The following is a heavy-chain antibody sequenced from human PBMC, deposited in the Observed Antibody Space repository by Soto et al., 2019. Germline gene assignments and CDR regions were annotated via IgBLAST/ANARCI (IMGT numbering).Heavy chain of an antibody. CDR3: ARQPLYCSGGSCHPFYYYYYMDV. CDR2: IYYSGST. CDR1: GGSISSSSYY. J-gene: IGHJ6*03. V-gene: IGHV4-39*01. Sequence: QLQLQESGPGLVKPSETLSLTCTVSGGSISSSSYYWGWIRQPPGKGLEWIGSIYYSGSTYYNPSLKSRFTISLDTSKNQFSLKLSSVTAAATAVYYCARQPLYCSGGSCHPFYYYYYMDVWGKGTTVTVSS. D-gene: IGHD2-15*01.